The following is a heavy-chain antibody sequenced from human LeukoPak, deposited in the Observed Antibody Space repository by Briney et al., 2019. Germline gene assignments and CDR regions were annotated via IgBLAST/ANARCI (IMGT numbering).Heavy chain of an antibody. CDR1: GGSISSSSYY. CDR2: SYYSGST. D-gene: IGHD3-22*01. V-gene: IGHV4-39*01. J-gene: IGHJ4*02. Sequence: SETLSLTCTVSGGSISSSSYYWGWIRQPPGKVLEWIVSSYYSGSTYYNPSLKSRGTISVNTYKNQFSLKLSSVTAADTAVYYCARHTYYYDSSGYHFDYWGQGTLVTVSS. CDR3: ARHTYYYDSSGYHFDY.